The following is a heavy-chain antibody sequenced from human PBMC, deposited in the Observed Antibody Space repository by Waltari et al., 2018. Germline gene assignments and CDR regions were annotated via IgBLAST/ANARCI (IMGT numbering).Heavy chain of an antibody. CDR1: GYTLIDNY. Sequence: QVQLVQSGAEVKKPGASVKVSCKASGYTLIDNYIHWVRQAPGQGLEWMGWISPNSGGTEYAQHFQGRVTMTRDTSISTAYMELYRLRSDDTAVYYCARDLKPYNWYFDLWGRGTLVTVSS. D-gene: IGHD3-10*01. CDR3: ARDLKPYNWYFDL. V-gene: IGHV1-2*02. CDR2: ISPNSGGT. J-gene: IGHJ2*01.